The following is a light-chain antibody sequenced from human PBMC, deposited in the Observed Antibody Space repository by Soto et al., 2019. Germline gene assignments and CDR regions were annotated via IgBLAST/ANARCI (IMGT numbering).Light chain of an antibody. CDR3: QQRNNRPLT. CDR1: QSVSRY. V-gene: IGKV3-11*01. Sequence: DILLTQSPATLSLSAGDRAALSCMASQSVSRYLAWYQQKPGQAPRLLIYDASTRVTGIPDRFSGSGSGTDFTLTISSLEPEDFAVYYCQQRNNRPLTCGQGTRLEIK. J-gene: IGKJ5*01. CDR2: DAS.